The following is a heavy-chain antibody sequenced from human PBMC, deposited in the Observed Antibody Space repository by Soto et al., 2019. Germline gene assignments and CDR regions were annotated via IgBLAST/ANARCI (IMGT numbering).Heavy chain of an antibody. J-gene: IGHJ5*02. CDR1: GFTFTTYA. V-gene: IGHV3-23*01. CDR3: AKDSNLIPWGSNH. D-gene: IGHD3-10*01. Sequence: EVQLLESGGVLIQPGGSETLSCAASGFTFTTYAVGWVRQAPGKGLEWVSAISSSGDITYYADSVKGRFPISRDSSKNTLYLQMNGLRAEDTAIYYCAKDSNLIPWGSNHWGQGTLVTVSS. CDR2: ISSSGDIT.